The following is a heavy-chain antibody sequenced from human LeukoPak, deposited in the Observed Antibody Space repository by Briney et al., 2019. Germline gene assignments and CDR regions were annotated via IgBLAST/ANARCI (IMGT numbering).Heavy chain of an antibody. V-gene: IGHV3-9*01. D-gene: IGHD6-13*01. Sequence: GRSLRLSCAGSGFIFNNYAMHWVRQPPGKGLEWVSGISWNSGTIDYADSVRGRFTISRDNAKNSLYLQMDSLRAEDTAVYFCAKQSAGSAAWYSLHYDFWGQGTLVTVSS. CDR3: AKQSAGSAAWYSLHYDF. J-gene: IGHJ4*02. CDR2: ISWNSGTI. CDR1: GFIFNNYA.